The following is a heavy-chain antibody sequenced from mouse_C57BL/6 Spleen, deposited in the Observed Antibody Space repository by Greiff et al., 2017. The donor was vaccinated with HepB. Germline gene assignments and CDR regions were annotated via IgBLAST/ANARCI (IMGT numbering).Heavy chain of an antibody. D-gene: IGHD1-1*01. V-gene: IGHV5-6*02. CDR1: GFTFSSYG. CDR3: AREVTTVVPFDY. J-gene: IGHJ2*01. CDR2: ISSGGSYT. Sequence: DVMLVESGGDLVKPGGSLKLSCAASGFTFSSYGMSWVRQTPDKRLEWVATISSGGSYTYYPDSVKGRFTISRDNAKNTLYLQMSSLKSEDTAMYYCAREVTTVVPFDYWGQGTTLTVSS.